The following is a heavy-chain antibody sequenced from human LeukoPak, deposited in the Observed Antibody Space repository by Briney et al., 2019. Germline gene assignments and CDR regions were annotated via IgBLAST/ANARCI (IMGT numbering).Heavy chain of an antibody. CDR3: ARLGRGFGELSFDY. V-gene: IGHV1-3*01. J-gene: IGHJ4*02. CDR2: INAGNGNT. Sequence: ASVKVSCKASGYTFTSYAMHWVRQAPGQRLEWMGWINAGNGNTKYSQKFQARVTITRDTSASTAYMELSSLRSEDTAVYYCARLGRGFGELSFDYWGQGTLVTVSS. CDR1: GYTFTSYA. D-gene: IGHD3-10*01.